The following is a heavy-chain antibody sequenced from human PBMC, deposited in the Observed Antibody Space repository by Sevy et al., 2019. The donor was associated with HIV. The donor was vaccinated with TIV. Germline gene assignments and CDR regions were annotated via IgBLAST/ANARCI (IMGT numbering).Heavy chain of an antibody. D-gene: IGHD3-3*01. V-gene: IGHV3-15*01. CDR1: GFTFSNAW. CDR3: TTDTGISDYDFWSGRDDTFDN. CDR2: IKSKTNGGTT. Sequence: GGSLRLSCAASGFTFSNAWISWVRQAPGTGLEWVGRIKSKTNGGTTDYAAPVKGRFTTSTDESKNTLSLQMNSLKTEDTAVYYCTTDTGISDYDFWSGRDDTFDNWGQGTMVTVSS. J-gene: IGHJ3*02.